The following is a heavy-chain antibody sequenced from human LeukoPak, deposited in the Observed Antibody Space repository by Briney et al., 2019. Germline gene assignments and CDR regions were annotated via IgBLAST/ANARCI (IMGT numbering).Heavy chain of an antibody. CDR3: ARGWTVAAKGYYYYYGMDV. V-gene: IGHV1-8*01. J-gene: IGHJ6*02. Sequence: ASVKVSCKASGYTFTSYDINWVRQATGQGLEWMGWMNPNSGNTGYAQKFQGRVTMTRNTSISTAYMELSSLGSEDTAVYYCARGWTVAAKGYYYYYGMDVWGQGTTVTVSS. CDR1: GYTFTSYD. CDR2: MNPNSGNT. D-gene: IGHD2-15*01.